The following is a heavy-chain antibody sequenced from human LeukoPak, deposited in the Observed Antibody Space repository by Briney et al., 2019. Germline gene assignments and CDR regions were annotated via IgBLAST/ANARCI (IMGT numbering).Heavy chain of an antibody. CDR2: ISYDGSNK. CDR3: ARAALKKRSTSCPDY. CDR1: GFTFSGYG. V-gene: IGHV3-30*03. Sequence: GRSLRLSCTASGFTFSGYGMHWVRQAPGKGLEWVAVISYDGSNKYYADSVKGRFTISRDNSKNTLYLQMNSLRAEDTAVYYCARAALKKRSTSCPDYWGQGTLVTVSS. J-gene: IGHJ4*02. D-gene: IGHD2-2*01.